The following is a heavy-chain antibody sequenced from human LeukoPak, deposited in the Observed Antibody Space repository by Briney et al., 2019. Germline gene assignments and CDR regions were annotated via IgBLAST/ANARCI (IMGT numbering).Heavy chain of an antibody. CDR2: IKQDGSEK. Sequence: GGSLRLSCAASGFTFSSYWMSWVRQAPGKGREWVANIKQDGSEKYYVDSVRGRFTISRDNAKNSLYLQMNSLRTEDTAMYYCARGPTRANSSDYWGQGTLVTVSS. CDR3: ARGPTRANSSDY. CDR1: GFTFSSYW. V-gene: IGHV3-7*01. D-gene: IGHD2/OR15-2a*01. J-gene: IGHJ4*02.